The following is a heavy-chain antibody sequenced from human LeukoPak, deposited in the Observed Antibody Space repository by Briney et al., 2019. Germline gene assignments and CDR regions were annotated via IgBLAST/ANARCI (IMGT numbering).Heavy chain of an antibody. V-gene: IGHV3-23*01. CDR2: ISGSGGST. CDR3: ARSSSSWPNWFDP. Sequence: GRSLRLSCAASGFTFSSYGMHWVRQAPGKGLEWVSAISGSGGSTYYADSVKGRFTISRDNSKNTLYLQMNSLRAEDTAVYYCARSSSSWPNWFDPWGQGTLVTVSS. J-gene: IGHJ5*02. D-gene: IGHD6-13*01. CDR1: GFTFSSYG.